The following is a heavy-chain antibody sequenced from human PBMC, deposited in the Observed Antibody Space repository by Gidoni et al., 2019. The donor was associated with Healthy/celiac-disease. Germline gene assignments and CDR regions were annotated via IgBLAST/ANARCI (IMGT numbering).Heavy chain of an antibody. V-gene: IGHV4-4*02. CDR3: ARDLGEGYYDSSGYYQTGY. J-gene: IGHJ4*02. CDR2: IYHSGST. CDR1: GGSISTRNW. D-gene: IGHD3-22*01. Sequence: QVQLQESGPGLVKPSGTLSLTCAVSGGSISTRNWWSWVRQPPGKGLEWIGEIYHSGSTNYNPSLKSRVTISVDKSKNQFSLKLSSVTAADTAMYYCARDLGEGYYDSSGYYQTGYWGQGTLVTVSS.